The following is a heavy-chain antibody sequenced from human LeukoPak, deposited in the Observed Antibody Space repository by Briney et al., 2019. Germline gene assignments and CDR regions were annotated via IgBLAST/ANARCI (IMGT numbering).Heavy chain of an antibody. CDR2: INTNTGNP. D-gene: IGHD2-2*01. CDR1: GYTFTSYA. Sequence: ASVKVSCKASGYTFTSYAMHWVRQAPGQRLEWMGWINTNTGNPTYAQGFTGRFVFSLGTSVSTAYLQISSLKAEDTAVYYCARDRVVVVVPAAADFDYWGQGTLVTVSS. CDR3: ARDRVVVVVPAAADFDY. V-gene: IGHV7-4-1*02. J-gene: IGHJ4*02.